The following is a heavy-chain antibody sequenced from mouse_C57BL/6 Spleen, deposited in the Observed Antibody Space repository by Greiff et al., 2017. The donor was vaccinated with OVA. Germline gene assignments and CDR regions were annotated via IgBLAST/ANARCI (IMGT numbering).Heavy chain of an antibody. D-gene: IGHD2-3*01. CDR3: ARSYDGYYGDY. CDR2: INPGSGGT. Sequence: QVQLQQSGAELVRPGTSVKVSCKASGYAFTNYLIEWVKQRPGQGLEWIGVINPGSGGTNYNEKFKGKATLTADKSSSTAYMQLSSLTSEDSAVYFCARSYDGYYGDYWGQGTTLTVSS. J-gene: IGHJ2*01. V-gene: IGHV1-54*01. CDR1: GYAFTNYL.